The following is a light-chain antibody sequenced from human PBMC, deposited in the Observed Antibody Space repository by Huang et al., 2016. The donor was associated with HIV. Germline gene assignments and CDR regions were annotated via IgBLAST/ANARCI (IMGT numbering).Light chain of an antibody. CDR1: QSVSSN. CDR2: AAS. J-gene: IGKJ5*01. V-gene: IGKV3-15*01. CDR3: QQYNNWPPIT. Sequence: EIVMTQSPAPLSVSPGERATLSCRASQSVSSNLAWYQQKPGQAPRLLIYAASTRATGIPARFSGSGSGTEFTLTISSLQSEDFVVYYCQQYNNWPPITFGQGTRLEIK.